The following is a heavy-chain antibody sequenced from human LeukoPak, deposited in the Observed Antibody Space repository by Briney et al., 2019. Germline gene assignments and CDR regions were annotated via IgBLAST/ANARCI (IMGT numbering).Heavy chain of an antibody. CDR1: EFSVGSNY. CDR3: ARFSYYDYVWGSNLDY. J-gene: IGHJ4*02. CDR2: IYSGGST. Sequence: GGSLRLSCAASEFSVGSNYMTWVRQAPGKGLEWVSLIYSGGSTYYADSVKGRFTISRDNAKNSLYLQMNSLRAEDTAVYYCARFSYYDYVWGSNLDYWGQGTLVTVSS. D-gene: IGHD3-16*01. V-gene: IGHV3-66*01.